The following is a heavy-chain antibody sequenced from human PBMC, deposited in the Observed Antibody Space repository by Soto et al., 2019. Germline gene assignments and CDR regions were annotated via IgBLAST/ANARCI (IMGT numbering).Heavy chain of an antibody. J-gene: IGHJ4*02. CDR1: GYTFASYA. D-gene: IGHD2-2*01. Sequence: GASVKVSCKASGYTFASYAISWMRQAPGQVLECMVWISAYNGDTNYXXKLQGRVXXTTDAATSTAXMELSXLTSDDTAVYYCARDPPPADYWVQGTLVTVSS. CDR2: ISAYNGDT. V-gene: IGHV1-18*01. CDR3: ARDPPPADY.